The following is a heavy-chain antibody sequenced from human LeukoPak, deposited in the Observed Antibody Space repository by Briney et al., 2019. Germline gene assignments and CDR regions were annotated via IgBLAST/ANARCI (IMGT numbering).Heavy chain of an antibody. CDR1: GYTFTGYY. CDR2: INPNSGGT. V-gene: IGHV1-2*02. CDR3: ARVIGTADIVDAFDI. J-gene: IGHJ3*02. Sequence: ASVKVSCKASGYTFTGYYMHWVRQAPGQGLERRGWINPNSGGTNYAQKFQGRVTMTRDTSISTAYMELSRLRSDDTAVYYCARVIGTADIVDAFDIWGQGTMVTVSS. D-gene: IGHD2-15*01.